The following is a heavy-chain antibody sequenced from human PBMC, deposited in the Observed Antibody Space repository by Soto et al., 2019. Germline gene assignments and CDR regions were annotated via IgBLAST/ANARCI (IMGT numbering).Heavy chain of an antibody. CDR2: IYYSGST. J-gene: IGHJ5*02. CDR3: ARSRNYYDSSGHGNWFDP. V-gene: IGHV4-31*03. D-gene: IGHD3-22*01. Sequence: PSETLSLTCTVSGGSISSGGYYWSWIRQHPGKGLEWIGYIYYSGSTYYNPSLKSRVTISVDTSKNQFSLKLSSVTAADTAVYYCARSRNYYDSSGHGNWFDPWGQGTLVTVSS. CDR1: GGSISSGGYY.